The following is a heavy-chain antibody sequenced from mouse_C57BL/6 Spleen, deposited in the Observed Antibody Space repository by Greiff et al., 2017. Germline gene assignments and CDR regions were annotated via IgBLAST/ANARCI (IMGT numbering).Heavy chain of an antibody. Sequence: QVHVKQPGAELVMPGASVKLSCKASGYTFTSYWMHWVKQRPGQGLEWIGEIDPSASYTNYNQKFKGKSTLTVDKSSSTAYMQLSSLTSEDSAVYYCARSLLLRYPDYWGQGTTLTVSS. CDR2: IDPSASYT. V-gene: IGHV1-69*01. J-gene: IGHJ2*01. CDR3: ARSLLLRYPDY. D-gene: IGHD1-1*01. CDR1: GYTFTSYW.